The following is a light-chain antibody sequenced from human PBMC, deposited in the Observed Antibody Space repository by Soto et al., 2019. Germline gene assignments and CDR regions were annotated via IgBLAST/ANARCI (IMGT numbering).Light chain of an antibody. CDR3: QQYNDWPPVT. J-gene: IGKJ4*01. CDR2: DAS. CDR1: QSVNSN. Sequence: EVVMTQSPATLSVSPGERVTLSCRANQSVNSNLAWYQQKPGQTPRLLIFDASTRATGIPARFSGSGSGTDFTLTISSLQSEDFAVYYCQQYNDWPPVTFGGGTRVDI. V-gene: IGKV3-15*01.